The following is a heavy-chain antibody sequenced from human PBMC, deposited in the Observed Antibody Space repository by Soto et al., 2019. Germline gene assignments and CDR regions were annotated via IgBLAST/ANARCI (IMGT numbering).Heavy chain of an antibody. CDR3: AAKKYRTSSTNYFYNYGMDI. Sequence: QVQLVQSGAEVKRPGSSVKVSCRASGGTFSDYTFSWVRQAPGQGLEWLGGIIPFLGSSKYAPNFQARGTFSADESTATAFMDLSSLRAGDTAVYYCAAKKYRTSSTNYFYNYGMDIWGQGTTVTVSS. CDR1: GGTFSDYT. J-gene: IGHJ6*02. CDR2: IIPFLGSS. D-gene: IGHD6-6*01. V-gene: IGHV1-69*01.